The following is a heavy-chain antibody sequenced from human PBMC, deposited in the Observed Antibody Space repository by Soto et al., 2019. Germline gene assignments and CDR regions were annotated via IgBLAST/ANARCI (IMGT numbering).Heavy chain of an antibody. V-gene: IGHV1-69*08. Sequence: QVQLVQSGAEVKKPGSSVKISCTASGITLNNYTFSWVRRAPGQGLEWMGRVIPLLDASNYAEKFQDRVTITADRSTSTAYMELSGLKSEDSAIYYCASGKSQMTQDRMGFYYYMDVWGKGTTITVSS. J-gene: IGHJ6*03. CDR1: GITLNNYT. CDR2: VIPLLDAS. D-gene: IGHD1-1*01. CDR3: ASGKSQMTQDRMGFYYYMDV.